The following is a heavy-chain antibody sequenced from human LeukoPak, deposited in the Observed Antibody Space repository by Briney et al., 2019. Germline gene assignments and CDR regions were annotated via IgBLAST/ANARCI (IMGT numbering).Heavy chain of an antibody. J-gene: IGHJ4*02. D-gene: IGHD5-12*01. Sequence: SQTLSLTCTVSAGSISSYYWSWIRQPPGKGLEWIGYIYYSGSTNYNPSLKSRVTISVDTSKNQFSLKLSSVTAADTAVYYCARGYSGYGPDGDWGQGTLVTVSS. V-gene: IGHV4-59*01. CDR1: AGSISSYY. CDR3: ARGYSGYGPDGD. CDR2: IYYSGST.